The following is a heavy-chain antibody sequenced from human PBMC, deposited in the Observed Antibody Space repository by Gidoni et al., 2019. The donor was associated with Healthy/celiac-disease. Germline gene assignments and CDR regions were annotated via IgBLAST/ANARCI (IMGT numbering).Heavy chain of an antibody. J-gene: IGHJ4*02. V-gene: IGHV3-20*01. Sequence: EVQLVASGGGVVRPGGSLRLACAASGCTFDEYGMSWVRQAPGKGLGWVSGINWNGGSRGYEDSVKGRFTISRDNDKNYLYLQMNSLRAEDTALYHCARYCSGGSCFGYWGQGTLVTVSS. CDR3: ARYCSGGSCFGY. D-gene: IGHD2-15*01. CDR1: GCTFDEYG. CDR2: INWNGGSR.